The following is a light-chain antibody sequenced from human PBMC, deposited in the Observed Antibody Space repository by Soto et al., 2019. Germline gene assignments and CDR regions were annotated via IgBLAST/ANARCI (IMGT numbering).Light chain of an antibody. CDR1: SSNIGSNY. V-gene: IGLV1-47*01. J-gene: IGLJ3*02. Sequence: QSVLTQPPSASGTPGQRVTISCSGSSSNIGSNYVYWYQQLPGTAPKLLIYRNNQRPSGVPDRFSGSKSGTSASLAISGLRSEDEADYYCAAWEDSLSGLGGVFGGGTKLTVL. CDR3: AAWEDSLSGLGGV. CDR2: RNN.